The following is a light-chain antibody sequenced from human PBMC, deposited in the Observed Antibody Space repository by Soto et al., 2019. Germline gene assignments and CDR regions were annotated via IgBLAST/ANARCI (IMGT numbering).Light chain of an antibody. CDR1: SNDVGAFNY. CDR2: DVT. J-gene: IGLJ2*01. V-gene: IGLV2-14*01. Sequence: QSALTQPASVSGSPGQSITISCTGTSNDVGAFNYVSWYHQHPGKAPKLLIYDVTYRPSGVSNRFSGSKSGNRASLTISGLQAEDEADYYCSSYTRDSTLIFGGGTKLTVL. CDR3: SSYTRDSTLI.